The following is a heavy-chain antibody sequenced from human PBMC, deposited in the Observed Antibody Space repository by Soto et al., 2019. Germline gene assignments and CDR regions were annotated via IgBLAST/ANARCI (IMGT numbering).Heavy chain of an antibody. Sequence: GGSLRLSCATSGISFSSYWMSWVRQAPGKGLEWVANIKQDGGEKYYVDSVKGRFTISRDNAKKSLYLQMSSLRVEDTAVYYCVREGWSTGRYYFDYWGQGTLVTVSS. D-gene: IGHD6-19*01. J-gene: IGHJ4*02. CDR2: IKQDGGEK. CDR3: VREGWSTGRYYFDY. V-gene: IGHV3-7*04. CDR1: GISFSSYW.